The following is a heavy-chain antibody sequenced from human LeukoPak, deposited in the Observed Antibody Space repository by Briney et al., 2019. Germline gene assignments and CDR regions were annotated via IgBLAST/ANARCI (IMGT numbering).Heavy chain of an antibody. CDR2: INHSGST. Sequence: SETLSLTCAVYGGSFSGYYWSWIRQPPGKGLEWIGEINHSGSTNYNPSLKSRVTISVDTSKNQFSLKLSSVTAADTAVYYCARGRGTTATIFDYWGQGTLVTVSS. CDR1: GGSFSGYY. CDR3: ARGRGTTATIFDY. J-gene: IGHJ4*02. V-gene: IGHV4-34*01. D-gene: IGHD4-17*01.